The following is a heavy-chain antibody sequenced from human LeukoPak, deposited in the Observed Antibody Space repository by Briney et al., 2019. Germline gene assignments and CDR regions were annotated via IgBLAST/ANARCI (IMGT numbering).Heavy chain of an antibody. CDR1: GFIFDDYG. CDR2: INWIGGST. Sequence: GGSLRLSCAASGFIFDDYGMTWVRQTPGKGLEWVSGINWIGGSTGYADSVKGRFTISRDNAKNSLYLQMNSLRAEDTAVYYCARDDGDSYGEDYWGQGTLVTVSS. CDR3: ARDDGDSYGEDY. J-gene: IGHJ4*02. V-gene: IGHV3-20*04. D-gene: IGHD5-18*01.